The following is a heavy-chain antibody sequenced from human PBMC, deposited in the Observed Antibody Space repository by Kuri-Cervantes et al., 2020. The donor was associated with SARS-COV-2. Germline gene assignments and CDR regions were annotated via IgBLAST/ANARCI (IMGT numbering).Heavy chain of an antibody. CDR3: ARDAARAAFEI. V-gene: IGHV3-30-3*01. D-gene: IGHD6-25*01. CDR2: ISYDGSNK. Sequence: GGSLRLSCAASGFTFSSYAMHWVRQAPGKGLEWVAVISYDGSNKYYADSVKGRFTISRDNAKNSLYLQMNSLRAEDTAAYYCARDAARAAFEIWGQGTMVTVSS. CDR1: GFTFSSYA. J-gene: IGHJ3*02.